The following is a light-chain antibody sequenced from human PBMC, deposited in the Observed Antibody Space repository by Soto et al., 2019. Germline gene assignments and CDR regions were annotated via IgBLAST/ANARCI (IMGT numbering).Light chain of an antibody. CDR2: EVS. CDR1: SSDVGDNY. J-gene: IGLJ1*01. Sequence: QSALTQPQSASGSPGQSVTISCTGTSSDVGDNYVSWYQQHLGKAPKLIIYEVSQRPSGVPDRFSGSKSGNTASLTVSGLQTEDEADYYCSAYAGSNNFVFGSGTKVTVL. V-gene: IGLV2-8*01. CDR3: SAYAGSNNFV.